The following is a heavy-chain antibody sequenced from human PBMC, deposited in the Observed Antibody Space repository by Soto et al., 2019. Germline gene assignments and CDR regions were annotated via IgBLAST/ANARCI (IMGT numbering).Heavy chain of an antibody. V-gene: IGHV1-46*01. CDR1: GYIFTNHY. Sequence: QVQLVQSGAEVKKPGASVKVSCKASGYIFTNHYIHWVRQAPGQGLEWMGIINPSGGSTNYLQKFQVRITMTRDTSTSTVYMALSSLRSEDTAVYFCARADYYDSSGFYYDCWGQGTLVTVSS. CDR2: INPSGGST. D-gene: IGHD3-22*01. CDR3: ARADYYDSSGFYYDC. J-gene: IGHJ4*02.